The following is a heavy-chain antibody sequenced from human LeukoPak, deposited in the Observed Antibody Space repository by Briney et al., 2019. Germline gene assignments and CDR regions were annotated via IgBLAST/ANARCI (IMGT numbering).Heavy chain of an antibody. D-gene: IGHD3-10*01. CDR1: GYTFTGYY. V-gene: IGHV1-2*02. CDR2: INPNSGGT. CDR3: ARPTTRWFGEFYFDY. J-gene: IGHJ4*02. Sequence: ASVKVSCKASGYTFTGYYMHWVRQAPGQGLEWLGWINPNSGGTNYAQKFQGRVTMTRDTSISTAYMELSRLRSDDTAVYYCARPTTRWFGEFYFDYWGQGTLVTVSS.